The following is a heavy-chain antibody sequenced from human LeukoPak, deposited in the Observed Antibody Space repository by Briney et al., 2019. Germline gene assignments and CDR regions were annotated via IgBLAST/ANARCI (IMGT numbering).Heavy chain of an antibody. CDR2: ISVYNGNT. V-gene: IGHV1-18*01. Sequence: ASVKVSCKASGYTFTSYGISWVRQAPGQGLEWMGWISVYNGNTNYAQKFQGRVTMTTDTSTSTAYMEQRSLRSDDTAVYYCASIQSGRGADGFDPWGQGTLVTVSS. CDR3: ASIQSGRGADGFDP. J-gene: IGHJ5*02. CDR1: GYTFTSYG. D-gene: IGHD5-24*01.